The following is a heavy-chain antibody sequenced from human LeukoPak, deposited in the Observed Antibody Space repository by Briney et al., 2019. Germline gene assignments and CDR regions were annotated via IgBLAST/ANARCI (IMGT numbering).Heavy chain of an antibody. V-gene: IGHV4-59*01. J-gene: IGHJ4*02. Sequence: SETLSLTCTVSGGSISSYYWSWIRQPPGKGLGWIGYIYYSGSTNYNPSLKSRVTISVDTSKNQFSLKLSSVTAADTAVYYCARGRVSQTIDYWGQGTLVTVSS. D-gene: IGHD6-13*01. CDR2: IYYSGST. CDR3: ARGRVSQTIDY. CDR1: GGSISSYY.